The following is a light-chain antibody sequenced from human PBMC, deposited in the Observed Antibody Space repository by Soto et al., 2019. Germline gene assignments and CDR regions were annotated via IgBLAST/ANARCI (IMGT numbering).Light chain of an antibody. J-gene: IGKJ1*01. Sequence: EIVLTQSPGTLSLSPGERGTLSCRASQSVSSNFLAWYQQKPGQAPRLLIFDASTRATGIPDRFTGRGSVTDFTLTISRLEPEDFAVYYCQFYGDPPKTFGQGTKVEIK. V-gene: IGKV3-20*01. CDR2: DAS. CDR3: QFYGDPPKT. CDR1: QSVSSNF.